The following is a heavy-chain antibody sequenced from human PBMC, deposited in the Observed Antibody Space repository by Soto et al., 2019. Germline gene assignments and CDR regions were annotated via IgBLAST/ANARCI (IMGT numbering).Heavy chain of an antibody. CDR2: ISNDGSIK. CDR1: GFSFSTYG. D-gene: IGHD5-18*01. Sequence: ESGGGVVLPGRSLRLSCAASGFSFSTYGMHWVRQAPGKGLEWMAVISNDGSIKYYADSVKGRFTISRDNSKDTLFLQMNSLRGEDTAVYYCAKVVRADTMSSNFYYYSGMDVWGQGTTVTVSS. J-gene: IGHJ6*02. V-gene: IGHV3-30*18. CDR3: AKVVRADTMSSNFYYYSGMDV.